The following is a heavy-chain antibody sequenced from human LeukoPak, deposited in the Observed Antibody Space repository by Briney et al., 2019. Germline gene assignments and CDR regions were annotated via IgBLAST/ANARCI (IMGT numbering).Heavy chain of an antibody. J-gene: IGHJ6*03. CDR3: ASVIGSLVHIPNYYYMDV. CDR2: IKQDGSDK. Sequence: GGSLRLSCAASGFTFSSYWMNWVRQAPGKGLEWVASIKQDGSDKYYVDSVKGRFTISRDNAKKSPYLQMNSLRAEDTAVYYCASVIGSLVHIPNYYYMDVWGKGTTVTVSS. V-gene: IGHV3-7*01. D-gene: IGHD2/OR15-2a*01. CDR1: GFTFSSYW.